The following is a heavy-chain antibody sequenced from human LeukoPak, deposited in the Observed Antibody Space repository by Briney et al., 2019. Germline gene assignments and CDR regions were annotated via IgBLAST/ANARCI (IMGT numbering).Heavy chain of an antibody. CDR3: AKHPKPYYYGSGSYRRFDY. CDR1: GFTFSSYA. J-gene: IGHJ4*02. V-gene: IGHV3-23*01. CDR2: ISGGGGST. D-gene: IGHD3-10*01. Sequence: AGGSLRLSCAASGFTFSSYAMSWVRQAPGKGLEWVSAISGGGGSTYYADSVKGRFTISRDNSKNTLYLQMNSLRAEDTAVYYCAKHPKPYYYGSGSYRRFDYWGQGTLVTVSS.